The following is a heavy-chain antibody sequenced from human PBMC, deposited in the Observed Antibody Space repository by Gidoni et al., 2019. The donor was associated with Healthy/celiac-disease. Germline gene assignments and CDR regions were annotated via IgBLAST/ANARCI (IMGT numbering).Heavy chain of an antibody. D-gene: IGHD3-10*01. CDR3: ARDYGSGSYYKGWFDP. CDR1: GGSISSGGYY. CDR2: IYYSGST. J-gene: IGHJ5*02. Sequence: QVQLQESGPGLVKPSQPLSLTCTFSGGSISSGGYYWSWIRQHPGKGLEWIGYIYYSGSTYYNPSLKSRVTISVDTSKNQFSLKLSSVTAADTAVYYCARDYGSGSYYKGWFDPWGQGTLVTVSS. V-gene: IGHV4-31*03.